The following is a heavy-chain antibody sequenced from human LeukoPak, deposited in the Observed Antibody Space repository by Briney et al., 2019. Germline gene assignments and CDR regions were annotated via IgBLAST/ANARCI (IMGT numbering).Heavy chain of an antibody. J-gene: IGHJ5*02. V-gene: IGHV4-31*01. D-gene: IGHD6-25*01. Sequence: SETLSPTCTVSGGSISSGGYYWSWIRQHPGKGLEWIGYIYYSGSTYYNPSLKSLVTISVDTSKKQFSLKLRAVTAADRAVYYCAKGGRGFDPWGQGTLVTVSS. CDR1: GGSISSGGYY. CDR3: AKGGRGFDP. CDR2: IYYSGST.